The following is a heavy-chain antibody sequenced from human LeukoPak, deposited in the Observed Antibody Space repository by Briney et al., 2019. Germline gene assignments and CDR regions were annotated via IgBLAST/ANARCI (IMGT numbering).Heavy chain of an antibody. CDR1: GFTFSSYG. V-gene: IGHV3-33*01. CDR2: IWYDGSNK. CDR3: ARGGYSGFDV. D-gene: IGHD5-12*01. Sequence: PGRSLRLSCAASGFTFSSYGMHWVRQAPGQGLEWVAVIWYDGSNKYYADSVKGRFTISRDNSKNTLYLQMNSLRSGVTAVYYCARGGYSGFDVWGQGTVVTVSS. J-gene: IGHJ3*01.